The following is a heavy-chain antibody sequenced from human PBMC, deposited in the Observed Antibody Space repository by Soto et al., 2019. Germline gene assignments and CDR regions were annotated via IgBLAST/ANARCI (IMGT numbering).Heavy chain of an antibody. V-gene: IGHV3-30*03. CDR1: GFTFSSYG. CDR3: ASLTYYFDY. Sequence: QVQLVESGGGVVQPGRSLRLSCAASGFTFSSYGMHWVRQAPGKGLEWVAVISYDGSNKYYADSVKGRFTISRDNSKNTPYLQMNSLRAEDTAVYYCASLTYYFDYWGQGTLVTVSS. J-gene: IGHJ4*02. CDR2: ISYDGSNK.